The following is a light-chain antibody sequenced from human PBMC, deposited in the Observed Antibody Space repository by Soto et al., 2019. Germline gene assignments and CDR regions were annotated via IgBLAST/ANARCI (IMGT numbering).Light chain of an antibody. V-gene: IGKV2D-29*01. J-gene: IGKJ1*01. CDR3: RQTVQHPWT. CDR1: QSLVFSDGKTY. Sequence: DIVMTQTPLSLSVTPGQPASISCKSSQSLVFSDGKTYFYWYLQKPGQPPQLLIHGVSTRFSGVIDRFSGSGSGTDFTLTIRRVEAEDVGVYYCRQTVQHPWTFGQGTKVEVK. CDR2: GVS.